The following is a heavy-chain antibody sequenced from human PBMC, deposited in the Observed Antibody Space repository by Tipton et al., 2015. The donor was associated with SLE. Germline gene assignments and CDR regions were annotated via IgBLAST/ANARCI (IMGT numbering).Heavy chain of an antibody. CDR1: GDSVSSNSAA. J-gene: IGHJ6*02. CDR2: TYYRSKWYN. CDR3: ARHEEARWEEDDYYYISGMDV. V-gene: IGHV6-1*01. Sequence: GLVKPSQTLSLTCAISGDSVSSNSAAWNWIRQSPSRGLEWLGRTYYRSKWYNDYAVSVKSRITINPDTSKNQFSLQLNSVTPEDTAVYYCARHEEARWEEDDYYYISGMDVWGQGTTVTVSS. D-gene: IGHD1-26*01.